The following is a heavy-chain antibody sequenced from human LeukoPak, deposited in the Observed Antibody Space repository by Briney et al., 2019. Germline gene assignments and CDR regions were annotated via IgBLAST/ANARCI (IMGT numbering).Heavy chain of an antibody. CDR3: AKDGLIATTVTTSGWFDY. CDR2: ISGSGGST. D-gene: IGHD4-17*01. Sequence: PGGSLRLSCAASGFTFSSYAMSWVRQAPGKGLEWVSAISGSGGSTYYADSVKGRFTISRDNSKNTLYLQMNSLRAEDTAVYYCAKDGLIATTVTTSGWFDYWGQGTLVTVSS. V-gene: IGHV3-23*01. J-gene: IGHJ4*02. CDR1: GFTFSSYA.